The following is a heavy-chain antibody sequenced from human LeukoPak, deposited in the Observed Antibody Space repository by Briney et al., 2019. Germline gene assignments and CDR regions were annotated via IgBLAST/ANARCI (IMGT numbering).Heavy chain of an antibody. Sequence: GGSLRLSCAASGLTFSSYAMSWVRQAPGKGLEWVSAISGSGGSTYYADSVKGRFTISRDDSKNTLYLQMNSLRAEDTAVYYCAKALGYSGYDNGYWGQGTLVTVSS. CDR1: GLTFSSYA. CDR2: ISGSGGST. J-gene: IGHJ4*02. V-gene: IGHV3-23*01. CDR3: AKALGYSGYDNGY. D-gene: IGHD5-12*01.